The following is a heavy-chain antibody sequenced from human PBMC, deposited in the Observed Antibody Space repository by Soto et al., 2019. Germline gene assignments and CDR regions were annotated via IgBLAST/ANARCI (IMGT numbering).Heavy chain of an antibody. CDR2: ISGSGGST. CDR1: GFTFSSYA. J-gene: IGHJ3*02. Sequence: GGSLRLSCAASGFTFSSYAMSWVRQAPGKGLEWVSAISGSGGSTYYADSVKGRFTISRDNSKNTLYLQMNSLRAEDTAVYYCAKVKYPYYYDSSAPRDAFDIWGQGTMVTVSS. V-gene: IGHV3-23*01. D-gene: IGHD3-22*01. CDR3: AKVKYPYYYDSSAPRDAFDI.